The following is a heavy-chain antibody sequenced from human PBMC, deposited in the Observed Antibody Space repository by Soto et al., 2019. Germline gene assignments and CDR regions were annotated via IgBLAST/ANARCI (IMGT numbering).Heavy chain of an antibody. Sequence: GGSLRLSCAASGFTFSSYGMHWVRQAPGKGLEWVAVISYDGSNKYYADSVKGRFTISRDNSKNTLYLQMNSLRAEDTAVYYCAKDHHPLIGVAGYDAFDIWGQGTMVTVSS. V-gene: IGHV3-30*18. J-gene: IGHJ3*02. CDR3: AKDHHPLIGVAGYDAFDI. D-gene: IGHD6-19*01. CDR2: ISYDGSNK. CDR1: GFTFSSYG.